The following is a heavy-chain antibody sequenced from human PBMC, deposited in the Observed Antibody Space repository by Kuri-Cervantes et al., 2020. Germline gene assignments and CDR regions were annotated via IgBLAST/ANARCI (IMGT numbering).Heavy chain of an antibody. V-gene: IGHV1-2*06. Sequence: ASVKVSCKGSGYTLSDHFMHWVRQAPGQGLEWMGRINPNSGHTDSAQKFQGRATMTRDTSINTAYMELSSLRSNDTAVYYCAREMSGSYYEGPVYYYYGMDVWGQGTTVTVSS. D-gene: IGHD1-26*01. CDR3: AREMSGSYYEGPVYYYYGMDV. CDR1: GYTLSDHF. CDR2: INPNSGHT. J-gene: IGHJ6*02.